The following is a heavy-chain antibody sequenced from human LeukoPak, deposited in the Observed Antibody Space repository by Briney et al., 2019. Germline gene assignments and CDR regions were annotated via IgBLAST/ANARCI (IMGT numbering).Heavy chain of an antibody. Sequence: PGGSLRLSCAASGFTFSNYGIHWVRQAPGKGLEWVAFIWYDGSNKYYADSVKGRFTISRDNSKNTLYLQMNSLRAEDTAVYYCAKDSGENQFSYYIDVWSKGTTVTVSS. V-gene: IGHV3-30*02. J-gene: IGHJ6*03. CDR2: IWYDGSNK. CDR3: AKDSGENQFSYYIDV. D-gene: IGHD3-10*01. CDR1: GFTFSNYG.